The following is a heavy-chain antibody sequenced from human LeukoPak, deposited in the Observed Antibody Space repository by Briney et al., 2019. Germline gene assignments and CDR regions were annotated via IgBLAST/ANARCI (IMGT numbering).Heavy chain of an antibody. CDR1: GGTFSSYA. CDR3: ASGIVGATTVDY. D-gene: IGHD1-26*01. Sequence: SVKVSCKASGGTFSSYAISWVRQAPGQGLEWMGGIIPIFGTANYAQKFQGRVTITADESTSTAYMELSSLRSEDTAVYYCASGIVGATTVDYWGQGTLVTVSS. V-gene: IGHV1-69*13. CDR2: IIPIFGTA. J-gene: IGHJ4*02.